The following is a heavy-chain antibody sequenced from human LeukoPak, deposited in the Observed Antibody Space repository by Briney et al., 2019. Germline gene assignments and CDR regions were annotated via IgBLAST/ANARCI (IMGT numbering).Heavy chain of an antibody. CDR3: ARDGLGFGELLPLFDY. Sequence: GGSLRLSCAASGFTFSSYAMHRVRQAPGKGLEWVAVISYDGSNKYYADSVKGRFTISRDNSKNTLYLPMNSLRAEDTAVYYCARDGLGFGELLPLFDYWGQGTLVTVSS. CDR2: ISYDGSNK. V-gene: IGHV3-30*04. J-gene: IGHJ4*02. D-gene: IGHD3-10*01. CDR1: GFTFSSYA.